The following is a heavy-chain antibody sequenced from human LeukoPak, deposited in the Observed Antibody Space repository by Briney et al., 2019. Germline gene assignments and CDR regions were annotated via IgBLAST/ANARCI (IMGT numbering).Heavy chain of an antibody. D-gene: IGHD5-12*01. J-gene: IGHJ4*02. CDR3: TNVLRGYAGYGD. CDR1: GASISSSF. CDR2: IYYSDGP. V-gene: IGHV4-59*03. Sequence: SETLSLTCAVSGASISSSFCSWIRQPPGKGLEYIGYIYYSDGPNYNPSLKSRVTMALDTSKNQSSLQLSSVTAADTAIYYCTNVLRGYAGYGDWGQGTLVTVSS.